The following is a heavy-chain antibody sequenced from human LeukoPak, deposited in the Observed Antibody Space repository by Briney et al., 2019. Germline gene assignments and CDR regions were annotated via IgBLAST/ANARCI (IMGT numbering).Heavy chain of an antibody. CDR2: IIPILGIA. J-gene: IGHJ4*02. CDR3: ARDLGIAAAGTANY. Sequence: TVKVSCKASGGTFSSYAISWVRQAPGQGLEWMGRIIPILGIANYAQKFQGRVTITADKSTSTAYMELSSLRSEDTAVYYCARDLGIAAAGTANYWGQGTLVTVSS. CDR1: GGTFSSYA. V-gene: IGHV1-69*04. D-gene: IGHD6-13*01.